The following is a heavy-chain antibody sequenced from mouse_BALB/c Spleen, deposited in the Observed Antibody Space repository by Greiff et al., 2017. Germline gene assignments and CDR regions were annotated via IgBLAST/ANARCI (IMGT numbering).Heavy chain of an antibody. V-gene: IGHV5-6*01. J-gene: IGHJ2*01. CDR3: ARKDYKDYFDY. D-gene: IGHD2-13*01. Sequence: DVHLVESGGDLVKPGGSLKLSCAASGFTFSSYGMSWVRQTPDKRLEWVATISSGGSYTYYPDSVKGRFTISRDNAKNTLYLQMSSLKSEDTAMYYCARKDYKDYFDYWGQGTTLTVSS. CDR2: ISSGGSYT. CDR1: GFTFSSYG.